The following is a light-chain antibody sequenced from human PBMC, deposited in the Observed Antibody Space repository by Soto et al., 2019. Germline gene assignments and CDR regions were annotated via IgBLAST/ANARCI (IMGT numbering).Light chain of an antibody. CDR2: EDN. Sequence: NFMLAQPHSVSESPGKTITISCTRSGGSIASNYVQWYQQRPGSSPTTVIYEDNQRPSGVPDRFSGSIDSSSNSASLTISGLKTEDEATYYCQSFDSSDKVFGGGTKLTVL. CDR1: GGSIASNY. CDR3: QSFDSSDKV. J-gene: IGLJ3*02. V-gene: IGLV6-57*01.